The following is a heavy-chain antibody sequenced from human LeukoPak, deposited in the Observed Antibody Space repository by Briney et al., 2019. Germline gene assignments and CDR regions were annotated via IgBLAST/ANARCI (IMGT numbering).Heavy chain of an antibody. CDR1: GGSFSGYY. CDR3: AGSSSWYDPLDY. Sequence: SETLSLTCAVYGGSFSGYYWGWIRQPPGKGLEWIGEINHSGSTNYNPSLKSRVTISVDTSKNQFSLKLSSMTAADTAVYYCAGSSSWYDPLDYWGRGTLVTVSS. V-gene: IGHV4-34*01. D-gene: IGHD6-13*01. J-gene: IGHJ4*02. CDR2: INHSGST.